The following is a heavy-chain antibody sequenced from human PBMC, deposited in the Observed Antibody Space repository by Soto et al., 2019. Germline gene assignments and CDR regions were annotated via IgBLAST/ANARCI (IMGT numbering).Heavy chain of an antibody. D-gene: IGHD2-8*01. J-gene: IGHJ4*02. V-gene: IGHV3-15*01. CDR1: GLTLSSAW. Sequence: EVQVVDSGGGLVKPGGSLRLSCAASGLTLSSAWVIWVRQVPGKGLEGVGRIKSETKGGTTDYPAPVKGRFTISRDDSKNMLYLQMDSLKTEDTAMYYCAISMSTPGAFDYWGQGTLVTVSS. CDR3: AISMSTPGAFDY. CDR2: IKSETKGGTT.